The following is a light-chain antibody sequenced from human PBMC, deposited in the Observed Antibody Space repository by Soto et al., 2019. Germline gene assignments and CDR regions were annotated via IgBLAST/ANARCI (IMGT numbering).Light chain of an antibody. J-gene: IGKJ2*01. CDR3: QQGCSTVLYT. CDR2: AAS. V-gene: IGKV1-39*01. CDR1: QSISSH. Sequence: DIQMTQSPSSLSASVGDRVTITCRASQSISSHLNWYQQKPGKAPKLLIYAASGLQSGVPSRFSGSGSGTDFTLTISSLQPEDFATYYCQQGCSTVLYTFGQGTKLEIK.